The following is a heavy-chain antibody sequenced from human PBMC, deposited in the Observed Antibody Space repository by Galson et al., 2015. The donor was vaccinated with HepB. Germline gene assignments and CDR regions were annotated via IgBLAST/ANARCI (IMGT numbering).Heavy chain of an antibody. Sequence: SLRLSCAASGFTFSSYAMSWVRQAPGKGLEWVSAISGSGGSTYYADSVKGRFTISRDNSKNTLYLQMNSLRAEDTAVDYCAKGHHYDILTGWGQGTLVTVSS. CDR3: AKGHHYDILTG. J-gene: IGHJ4*02. D-gene: IGHD3-9*01. V-gene: IGHV3-23*01. CDR2: ISGSGGST. CDR1: GFTFSSYA.